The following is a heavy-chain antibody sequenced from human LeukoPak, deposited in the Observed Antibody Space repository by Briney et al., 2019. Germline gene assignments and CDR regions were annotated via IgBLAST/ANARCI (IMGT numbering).Heavy chain of an antibody. D-gene: IGHD2-15*01. Sequence: SGPTLVKPTQTLTLTCTFSGFSLSTSGMRVSWIRQPPGKALEWLARIDWDDDKFYSTSLKTRLTISKDTSKDQVVLTMTNMDPVDTATYYCARTYCSAGSCYFLFDCWGQGTPVTVSS. CDR1: GFSLSTSGMR. J-gene: IGHJ4*02. CDR3: ARTYCSAGSCYFLFDC. V-gene: IGHV2-70*04. CDR2: IDWDDDK.